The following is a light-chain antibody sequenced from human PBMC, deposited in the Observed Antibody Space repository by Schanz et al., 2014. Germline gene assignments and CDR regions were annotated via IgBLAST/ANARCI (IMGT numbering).Light chain of an antibody. Sequence: QSVLTQPPSASGTPGQRVTISCTGSSSNIGAGYDVHWYQQVPGTAPKLLIYGNTNRPSGVPDRFSDSKSSTSAALGITGLQTGDEADYYCGTWDSSLSAVVFGGGTKLTVL. CDR2: GNT. J-gene: IGLJ2*01. V-gene: IGLV1-40*01. CDR3: GTWDSSLSAVV. CDR1: SSNIGAGYD.